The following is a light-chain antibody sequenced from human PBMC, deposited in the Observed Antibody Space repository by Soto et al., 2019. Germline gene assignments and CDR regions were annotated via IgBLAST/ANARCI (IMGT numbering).Light chain of an antibody. CDR3: QQYGSSPPWT. J-gene: IGKJ1*01. V-gene: IGKV3-20*01. CDR2: GAS. CDR1: QSITSTY. Sequence: EIVLTQSPGTLSLSPGERATLSCRASQSITSTYLAWYQQKPGQAPRLLIYGASNRATGIPDRFSGSGSGTDFTLTISRLEPEDVVVYYCQQYGSSPPWTFGQGTKVEIK.